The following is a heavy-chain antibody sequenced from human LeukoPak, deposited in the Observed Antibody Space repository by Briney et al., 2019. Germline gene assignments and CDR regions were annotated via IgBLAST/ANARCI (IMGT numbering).Heavy chain of an antibody. Sequence: GASVKVSCKASGYTFTGYYMHWVRQAPGQGREWMGWINPNSGGTNYAHKLQGRVTMTRDTSISTAYMELSRLRYDDTAVYYCARDVGDTMVRGVISAFDIWGQGTMVSVSS. CDR3: ARDVGDTMVRGVISAFDI. CDR1: GYTFTGYY. J-gene: IGHJ3*02. CDR2: INPNSGGT. D-gene: IGHD3-10*01. V-gene: IGHV1-2*02.